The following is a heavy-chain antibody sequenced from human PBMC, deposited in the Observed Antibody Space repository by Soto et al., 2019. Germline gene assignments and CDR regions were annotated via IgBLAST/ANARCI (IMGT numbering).Heavy chain of an antibody. CDR3: ARGRAPQTSHYYYYDMDV. Sequence: PSETLSLTCTVSGGSISRYYWSWIRQPPGKGLEWIGYMYNTGSTIYNPSLKSRVTISVDTSKNQFSLKLNSVTAADTAVYYCARGRAPQTSHYYYYDMDVWGQGTTVTVSS. J-gene: IGHJ6*02. CDR1: GGSISRYY. V-gene: IGHV4-59*01. CDR2: MYNTGST.